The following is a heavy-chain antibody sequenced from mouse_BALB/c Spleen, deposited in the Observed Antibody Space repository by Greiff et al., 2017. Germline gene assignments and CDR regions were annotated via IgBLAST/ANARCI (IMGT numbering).Heavy chain of an antibody. CDR3: ARLAAGGNYFDY. CDR2: ISSGSSTI. J-gene: IGHJ2*01. CDR1: GFTFSSFG. Sequence: EVKLVESGGGLVQPGGSRKLSCAASGFTFSSFGMHWVRQAPEKGLEWVAYISSGSSTIYYADTVKGRFTISRDNPKNTLFLQMTSLRSEDTAMYYCARLAAGGNYFDYWGQGTTLTVSS. D-gene: IGHD1-1*01. V-gene: IGHV5-17*02.